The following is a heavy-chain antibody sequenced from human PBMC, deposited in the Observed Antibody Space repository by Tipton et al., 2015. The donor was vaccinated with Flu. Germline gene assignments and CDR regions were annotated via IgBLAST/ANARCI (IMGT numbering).Heavy chain of an antibody. CDR2: MSYSGNT. CDR1: GGSITSNIYY. D-gene: IGHD3-10*01. CDR3: ARPGSSVGWYYLDH. J-gene: IGHJ4*02. V-gene: IGHV4-39*01. Sequence: TLSLTCTVSGGSITSNIYYWGWIRQSPGKGLEWIGSMSYSGNTYKNPSLKSRVTISVVTSMNQFSLKLSSVTAADTAVYYCARPGSSVGWYYLDHWGQGTLVTVSS.